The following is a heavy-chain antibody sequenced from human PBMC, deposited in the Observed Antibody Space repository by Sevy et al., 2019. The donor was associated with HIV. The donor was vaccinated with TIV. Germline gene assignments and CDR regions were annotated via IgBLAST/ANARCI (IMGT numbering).Heavy chain of an antibody. J-gene: IGHJ4*02. D-gene: IGHD6-13*01. CDR1: GDSISNNDYY. V-gene: IGHV4-39*02. CDR2: IYYSGST. Sequence: SETLSLTCTVSGDSISNNDYYWAWIRQPPGKGLDWIGSIYYSGSTYYTPSLKSRVTISVDTSKNQFSLKRRSVTAADTAVYYCAREGPRIAQFDYWGQGTLVTVSS. CDR3: AREGPRIAQFDY.